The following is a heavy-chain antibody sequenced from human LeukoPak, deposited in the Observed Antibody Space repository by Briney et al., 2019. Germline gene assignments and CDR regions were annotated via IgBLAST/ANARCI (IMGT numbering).Heavy chain of an antibody. V-gene: IGHV4-4*07. Sequence: SETLSLTCTVSGGSIRSHYWTWIRQAAGQGLEWIGRIYATGITTYNPSLKGRVTMSVDPSKNHFSLMLSSVTAADTAVYYCARDRGASPYPTNYYYYYMDVWGKGTTVTVSS. CDR1: GGSIRSHY. CDR2: IYATGIT. CDR3: ARDRGASPYPTNYYYYYMDV. J-gene: IGHJ6*03. D-gene: IGHD2-2*02.